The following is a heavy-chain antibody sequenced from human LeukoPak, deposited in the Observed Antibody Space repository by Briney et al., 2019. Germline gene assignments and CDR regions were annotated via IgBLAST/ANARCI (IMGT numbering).Heavy chain of an antibody. CDR3: ARDGAAAGTDAFDI. Sequence: SVKVSCKASGGTFSSYAISWVRQAPGQGLEWMGGIIPIFGTANYAQKFQGRVTITADKSTSTAYMELSSLRSEDTAVYYCARDGAAAGTDAFDIWGQGAMVTVSS. CDR1: GGTFSSYA. V-gene: IGHV1-69*06. J-gene: IGHJ3*02. D-gene: IGHD6-13*01. CDR2: IIPIFGTA.